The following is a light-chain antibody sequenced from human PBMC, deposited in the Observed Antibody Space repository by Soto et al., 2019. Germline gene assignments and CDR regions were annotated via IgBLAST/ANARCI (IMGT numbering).Light chain of an antibody. CDR2: DDS. CDR3: QVWDSSRDHYV. Sequence: SYELTQPPSVSVAPGQTARITCGGNGIGSKSVQWYEQKAGQAPVLVDYDDSDRPSGIPGRFSGSKSGNTATLTISDVGAGDDADYYCQVWDSSRDHYVFGPGTKLTRP. J-gene: IGLJ1*01. CDR1: GIGSKS. V-gene: IGLV3-21*02.